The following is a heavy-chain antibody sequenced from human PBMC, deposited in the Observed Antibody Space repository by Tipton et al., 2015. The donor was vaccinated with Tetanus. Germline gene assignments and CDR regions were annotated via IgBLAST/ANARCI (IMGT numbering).Heavy chain of an antibody. D-gene: IGHD2-8*01. V-gene: IGHV5-51*01. CDR2: IYPGDSDT. CDR1: GYIFNNYW. Sequence: MQLVQSGGEVKKPGESLKISCKGSGYIFNNYWIGRVRQKPGQGLEWMGFIYPGDSDTRYSPSFQGQFTISVDKSIDTDYLQWSSLKASDTSIFYCARAHCTDGVCNFDFWGQGALVTVAS. J-gene: IGHJ4*02. CDR3: ARAHCTDGVCNFDF.